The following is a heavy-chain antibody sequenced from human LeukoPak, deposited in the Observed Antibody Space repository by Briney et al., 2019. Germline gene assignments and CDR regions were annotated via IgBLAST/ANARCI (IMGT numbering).Heavy chain of an antibody. D-gene: IGHD2-15*01. V-gene: IGHV1-18*01. CDR2: VTASPHHT. CDR1: GYTFISYG. J-gene: IGHJ4*02. CDR3: ARDCIGCHGFDY. Sequence: GASXKVXCKASGYTFISYGISGVGQAPGQGREWLGSVTASPHHTNYVHKFQGRVTMTTDTSTSTAYMELRSLRFDDTAVYYCARDCIGCHGFDYWGQGTLVTVSS.